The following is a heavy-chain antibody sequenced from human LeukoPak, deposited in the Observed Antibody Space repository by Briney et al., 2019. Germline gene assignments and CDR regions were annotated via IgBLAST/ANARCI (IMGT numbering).Heavy chain of an antibody. J-gene: IGHJ4*02. CDR3: ARIGYSSSSTDF. CDR2: IKQDGSEK. V-gene: IGHV3-7*01. Sequence: GGSLRLSCAASGFTFSNAWMSWVRQAPGKGLEWVANIKQDGSEKYYVDSVKGRFTISRDNAKNSLYLQMNSLRAEDTAVYYCARIGYSSSSTDFWGQGTLVTVSS. CDR1: GFTFSNAW. D-gene: IGHD6-6*01.